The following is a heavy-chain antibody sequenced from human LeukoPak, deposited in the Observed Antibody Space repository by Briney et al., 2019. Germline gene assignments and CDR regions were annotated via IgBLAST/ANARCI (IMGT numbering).Heavy chain of an antibody. D-gene: IGHD6-19*01. CDR3: ASSGPYSSGWYAFDI. CDR2: ISGSGGST. Sequence: GGSLRLSCAASGFTFGSYAMSWVRQALGKGLEWVSAISGSGGSTYYADSVKGRFTISSDNSKNTLYLQMNSLRAEDTAVYYCASSGPYSSGWYAFDIWGQGTMVTVSS. J-gene: IGHJ3*02. CDR1: GFTFGSYA. V-gene: IGHV3-23*01.